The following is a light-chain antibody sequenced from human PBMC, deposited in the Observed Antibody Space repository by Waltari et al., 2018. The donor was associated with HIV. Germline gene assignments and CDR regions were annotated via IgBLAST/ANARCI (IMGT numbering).Light chain of an antibody. CDR3: QQYNSYST. V-gene: IGKV1-5*03. Sequence: DIQMTQSPSTLSASVGDRVTITCRASQSIGSRLAWYQQKPGKAPKLLIYKASTLESGVPSRFSGSGSGTDFTLTISSLQPDDFATYYCQQYNSYSTFGQGTKLEIK. J-gene: IGKJ2*01. CDR2: KAS. CDR1: QSIGSR.